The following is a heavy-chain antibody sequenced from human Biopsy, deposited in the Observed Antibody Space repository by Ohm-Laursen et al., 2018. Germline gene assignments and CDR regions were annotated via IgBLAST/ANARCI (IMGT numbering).Heavy chain of an antibody. CDR1: GFSFSDYH. Sequence: GSLRLSCAASGFSFSDYHMRWIRQAPGRGLEWVSYISGGGTIYYGDSMKGRVTISRDNAKNSLYLQMHSLRADDTALYYCARGEVTFGELIVSLDSWGQGTLVTVSS. CDR2: ISGGGTI. V-gene: IGHV3-11*01. J-gene: IGHJ4*02. CDR3: ARGEVTFGELIVSLDS. D-gene: IGHD3-16*02.